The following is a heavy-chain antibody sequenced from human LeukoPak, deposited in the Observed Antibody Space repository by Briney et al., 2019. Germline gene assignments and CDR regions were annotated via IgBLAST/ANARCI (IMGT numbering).Heavy chain of an antibody. CDR1: GGSVSYYY. CDR2: IYYSGTT. CDR3: AREDPQTTVPEGMDV. J-gene: IGHJ6*02. V-gene: IGHV4-59*02. Sequence: SETLSLTCTVSGGSVSYYYWSWIRQSPGKGLEWIGYIYYSGTTNYNPSLKSRVTISVDTSKNQLSLQLRSVTAADTAVYYCAREDPQTTVPEGMDVWGQGTTVTVSS. D-gene: IGHD4-17*01.